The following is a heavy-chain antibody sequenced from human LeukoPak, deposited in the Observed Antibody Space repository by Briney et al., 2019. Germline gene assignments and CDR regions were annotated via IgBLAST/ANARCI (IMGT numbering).Heavy chain of an antibody. Sequence: GGSLRLSCAASGFTFDEYAMHWVRQAPGKGLEWVSGISWNSGRLDSADSVKGRFTSSRDNAKNSLYLQMDNLRAEDTAVYYCAKRGAEVGETVAPGDYWGQGTLLTVSS. J-gene: IGHJ4*02. D-gene: IGHD1-26*01. CDR3: AKRGAEVGETVAPGDY. V-gene: IGHV3-9*01. CDR1: GFTFDEYA. CDR2: ISWNSGRL.